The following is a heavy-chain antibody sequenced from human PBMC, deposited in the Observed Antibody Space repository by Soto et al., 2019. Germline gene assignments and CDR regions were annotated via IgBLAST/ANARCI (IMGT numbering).Heavy chain of an antibody. CDR3: ARQIYDSDTGPNFQYYFDS. CDR2: AQPGYSDT. CDR1: GYRFSSFW. J-gene: IGHJ4*02. D-gene: IGHD3-22*01. V-gene: IGHV5-51*01. Sequence: LGESLKISCQASGYRFSSFWIGWVRQMPGKGLEWMGIAQPGYSDTRYSPSFRGHVTISVTKSITTVFLQWSSLRASDTAMYYCARQIYDSDTGPNFQYYFDSWGQGTPVTVSS.